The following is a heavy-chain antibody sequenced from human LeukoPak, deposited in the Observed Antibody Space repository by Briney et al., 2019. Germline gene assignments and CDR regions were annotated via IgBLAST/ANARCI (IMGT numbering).Heavy chain of an antibody. CDR1: GFTFDDYG. Sequence: GGSLRLSCAASGFTFDDYGMSWVRQAPGKGLEWVSGINWNGGSTGYADSVKGRFTISRDNAKNSLYLQMNSLRAEDTALYYRARELSWYSGSYYYFDYWGQGTLVSVSS. D-gene: IGHD1-26*01. CDR2: INWNGGST. J-gene: IGHJ4*02. V-gene: IGHV3-20*04. CDR3: ARELSWYSGSYYYFDY.